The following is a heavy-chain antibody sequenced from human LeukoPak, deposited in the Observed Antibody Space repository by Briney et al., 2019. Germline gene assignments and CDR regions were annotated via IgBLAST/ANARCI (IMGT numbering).Heavy chain of an antibody. D-gene: IGHD7-27*01. CDR3: ARLRNWAWDFDS. CDR2: ISYSGNT. J-gene: IGHJ4*02. V-gene: IGHV4-59*01. CDR1: GSSISSYY. Sequence: SETLSLTCTVSGSSISSYYWSWIRQPPGKGLEWIGYISYSGNTNYSPSLKSRVTISADTSKNQFSLKMSSVTAADTAVYFCARLRNWAWDFDSWGQGTLVTVSS.